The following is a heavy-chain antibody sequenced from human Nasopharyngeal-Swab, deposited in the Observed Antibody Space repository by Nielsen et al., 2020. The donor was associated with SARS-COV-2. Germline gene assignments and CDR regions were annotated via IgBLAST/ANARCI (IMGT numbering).Heavy chain of an antibody. CDR3: ARENIATSVTPAGPFMNYLYYYYGMDV. Sequence: GSLRLSCTVSGGSISSYYWSWIRQPPGKGLEWIGYIYYSGSTKYNPSLKRRLTMSVETSKNQFSLKLTSVTAAAPAVYFCARENIATSVTPAGPFMNYLYYYYGMDVWGQGTTVTVSS. CDR2: IYYSGST. J-gene: IGHJ6*02. V-gene: IGHV4-59*01. CDR1: GGSISSYY. D-gene: IGHD4-17*01.